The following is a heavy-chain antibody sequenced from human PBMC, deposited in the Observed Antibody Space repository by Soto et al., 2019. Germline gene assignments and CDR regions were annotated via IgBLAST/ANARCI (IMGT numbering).Heavy chain of an antibody. CDR1: GFTFDDNA. D-gene: IGHD2-21*02. V-gene: IGHV3-9*01. J-gene: IGHJ4*02. CDR3: AISHDRGGRTAFVY. Sequence: PGGCLRLSCAVAGFTFDDNAMHWVRQAPEKGLEWVSGINWKSDIGSAASVKGRFTISRDNAENSLYLQMNSLRAEDTALFYCAISHDRGGRTAFVYWGQGTRVTDSS. CDR2: INWKSDI.